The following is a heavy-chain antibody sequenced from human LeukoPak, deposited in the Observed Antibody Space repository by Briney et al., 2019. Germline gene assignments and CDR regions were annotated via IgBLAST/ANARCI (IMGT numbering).Heavy chain of an antibody. J-gene: IGHJ4*02. D-gene: IGHD1-7*01. V-gene: IGHV3-9*01. CDR1: GFTFDDYA. Sequence: GGSLRLSCAASGFTFDDYAMHWVRQAPGKGLEWVSGITWNSDNIDSADSVRGRFTISRDNAKNSLYLQMKSLRDEDTALHYCARARGNSYFDDWGQGTLVTVSS. CDR3: ARARGNSYFDD. CDR2: ITWNSDNI.